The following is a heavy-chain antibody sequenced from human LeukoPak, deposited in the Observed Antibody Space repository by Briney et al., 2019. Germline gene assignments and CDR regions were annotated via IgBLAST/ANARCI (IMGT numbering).Heavy chain of an antibody. CDR3: AHRHRGVASDI. CDR1: GFSVSTGGVG. V-gene: IGHV2-5*01. CDR2: IYENDEK. Sequence: ESRPTLVKPTQTLRLTCTFSGFSVSTGGVGVDWIRQPPGEALEWLGVIYENDEKLYSSSLQNRLSITKDTSKNQVVLTMANMDPVDTATYYCAHRHRGVASDIWGQGTMVTVSS. J-gene: IGHJ3*02. D-gene: IGHD2-15*01.